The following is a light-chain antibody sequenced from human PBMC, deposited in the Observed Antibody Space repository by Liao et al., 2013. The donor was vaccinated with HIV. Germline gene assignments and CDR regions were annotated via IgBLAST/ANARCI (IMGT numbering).Light chain of an antibody. J-gene: IGLJ1*01. Sequence: SYVLTQPPSVSVAPGKTARITCGGTNIGSKSVHWYQQKPGQAPVLVIYYDSDRPSAIPERFSGSNSGNTATLSISRVEAGDEADYYCQVWDSSSDHYVFGIGTKVTVL. CDR3: QVWDSSSDHYV. CDR2: YDS. CDR1: NIGSKS. V-gene: IGLV3-21*04.